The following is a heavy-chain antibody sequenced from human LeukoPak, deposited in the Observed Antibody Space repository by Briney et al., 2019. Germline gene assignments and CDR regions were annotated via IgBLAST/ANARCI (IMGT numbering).Heavy chain of an antibody. CDR2: ISSSSSYI. Sequence: PGGSLRLSCAASGFTVSSNYMSWVRQAPGKGLEWVSSISSSSSYIYYADSVKGRFTISRDNAKNSLYLQMNSLRAEDTAVYYCARGTGYSYGYRIDYWGQGTLVTVSS. D-gene: IGHD5-18*01. CDR3: ARGTGYSYGYRIDY. J-gene: IGHJ4*02. CDR1: GFTVSSNY. V-gene: IGHV3-21*01.